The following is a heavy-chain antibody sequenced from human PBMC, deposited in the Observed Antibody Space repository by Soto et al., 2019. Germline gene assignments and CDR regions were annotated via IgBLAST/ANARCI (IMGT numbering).Heavy chain of an antibody. CDR2: IIPIFGTA. D-gene: IGHD3-22*01. Sequence: SVKVSCKASGGTFSSYAISWVRQAPGQGLEWMGGIIPIFGTANYAQKFQGRVTVTADESTSTAYMELSSLRSEDTAVYYCAREYYDSSGYYLGPDYYYYGMDVWGQGTTVTVSS. V-gene: IGHV1-69*13. CDR3: AREYYDSSGYYLGPDYYYYGMDV. CDR1: GGTFSSYA. J-gene: IGHJ6*02.